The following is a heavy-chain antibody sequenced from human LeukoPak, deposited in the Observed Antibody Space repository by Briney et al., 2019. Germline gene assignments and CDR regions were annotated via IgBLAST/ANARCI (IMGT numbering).Heavy chain of an antibody. CDR3: ARGANRLDL. J-gene: IGHJ5*02. CDR2: IYYSGST. V-gene: IGHV4-59*01. CDR1: GGSISNYY. Sequence: SETLSLTCTVSGGSISNYYWSWIRQPPGKGLEWIGYIYYSGSTNYNPSLKSRVTISVDTSKNQFSLKLSSVTAADTAVYYCARGANRLDLWGQGTLVTVSS.